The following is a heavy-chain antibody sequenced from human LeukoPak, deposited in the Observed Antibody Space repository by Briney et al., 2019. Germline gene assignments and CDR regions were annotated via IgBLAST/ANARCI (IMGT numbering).Heavy chain of an antibody. CDR1: GYTFTGYY. J-gene: IGHJ4*02. D-gene: IGHD5-18*01. CDR3: GRGRGEGYSYGRYYFDY. V-gene: IGHV1-2*02. Sequence: ASVKVSCKASGYTFTGYYMHWVRQAPGQGLEWMGWINPNSGGTNYAQKFQGRVTMTRDTSISTAYMELSRLRSDDTAVYYCGRGRGEGYSYGRYYFDYWGQGTLVTVSS. CDR2: INPNSGGT.